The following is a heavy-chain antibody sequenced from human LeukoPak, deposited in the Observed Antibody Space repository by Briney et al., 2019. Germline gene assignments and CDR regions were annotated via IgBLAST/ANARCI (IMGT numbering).Heavy chain of an antibody. V-gene: IGHV4-39*01. CDR2: IYYSGST. Sequence: SETLSLTCAVSGGSFSSSGYYWGWIRLPPGKGLEWIGSIYYSGSTYYNPSLESRVTISVDTSKSQFSLKLSSVTAVDTAVYYCARHGLGGGGPVDYWGQGTLVTVSS. CDR1: GGSFSSSGYY. CDR3: ARHGLGGGGPVDY. J-gene: IGHJ4*02. D-gene: IGHD2-15*01.